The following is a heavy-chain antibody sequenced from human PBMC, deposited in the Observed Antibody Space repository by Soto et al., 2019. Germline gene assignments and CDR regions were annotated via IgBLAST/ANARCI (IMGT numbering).Heavy chain of an antibody. CDR1: GFTFSSYS. D-gene: IGHD1-7*01. J-gene: IGHJ6*02. CDR3: ASRGTTANYYYYGMDV. Sequence: PGGSLRLSCAASGFTFSSYSMNWVRQAPGKGLEWVSSISSSSSYIYYADSVKGRFTISRDNAKNSLYLQMNSLRAEDTAVYYCASRGTTANYYYYGMDVWGQGTTVTVSS. V-gene: IGHV3-21*01. CDR2: ISSSSSYI.